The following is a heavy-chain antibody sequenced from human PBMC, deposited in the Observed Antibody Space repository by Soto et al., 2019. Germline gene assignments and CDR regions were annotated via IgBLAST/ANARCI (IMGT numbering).Heavy chain of an antibody. CDR3: ATLPPPTMVASLDS. V-gene: IGHV4-4*02. CDR2: IYHNGSP. CDR1: GGSISSTNW. Sequence: PSETLSLTCVVSGGSISSTNWWTWVRQPPGKRLEWIGEIYHNGSPTYSPSLRGRATISVDKSNNQFSLRLRSVTAADTAVYYCATLPPPTMVASLDSWGQGTVVTVSS. D-gene: IGHD5-12*01. J-gene: IGHJ4*02.